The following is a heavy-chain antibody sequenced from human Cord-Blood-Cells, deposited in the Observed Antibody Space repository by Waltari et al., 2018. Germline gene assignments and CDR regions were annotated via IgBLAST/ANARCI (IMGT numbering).Heavy chain of an antibody. CDR1: GGSFSGYY. V-gene: IGHV4-34*01. CDR2: INHSGRT. CDR3: ARGATSDAFDI. J-gene: IGHJ3*02. Sequence: QVQLQQWGAGLLKPSETLSLTCAVYGGSFSGYYWSWIRQPPGKGLEWIGEINHSGRTNYNPSLKSRVTISVDTSKNQFSLKLSSVTAADTAVYYCARGATSDAFDIWGQGTMVTVSS.